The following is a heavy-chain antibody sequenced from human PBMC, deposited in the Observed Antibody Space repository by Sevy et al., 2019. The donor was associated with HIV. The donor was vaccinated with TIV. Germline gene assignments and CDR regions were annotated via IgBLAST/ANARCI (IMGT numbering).Heavy chain of an antibody. J-gene: IGHJ4*02. CDR3: ARDPSYADYTGGTDS. Sequence: GGSLRLSCAASGFTVSSHYMSWVRQAPGKGLEWVSVIYSGGSTYYADSVKGRFTISRDNSKNTLYLQMNSLRAEDTAVYHCARDPSYADYTGGTDSWGQGTLVTVSS. CDR2: IYSGGST. V-gene: IGHV3-53*01. CDR1: GFTVSSHY. D-gene: IGHD4-17*01.